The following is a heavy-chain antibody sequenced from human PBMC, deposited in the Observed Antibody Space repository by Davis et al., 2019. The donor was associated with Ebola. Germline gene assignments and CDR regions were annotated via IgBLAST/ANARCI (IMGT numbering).Heavy chain of an antibody. Sequence: GGSLRLSCTDSVITFSSYAMTWVRQAPGKGLEWVSFITGSSSHIYYADSVKGRFTISRDNAKNSLYLQMNSLRAEDTAVYYCARADDYGMDVWGKGTTVTVSS. V-gene: IGHV3-21*04. J-gene: IGHJ6*04. CDR2: ITGSSSHI. CDR3: ARADDYGMDV. CDR1: VITFSSYA.